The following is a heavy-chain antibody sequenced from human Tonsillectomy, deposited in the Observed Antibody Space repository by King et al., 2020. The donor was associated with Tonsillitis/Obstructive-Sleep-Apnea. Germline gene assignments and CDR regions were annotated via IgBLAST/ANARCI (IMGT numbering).Heavy chain of an antibody. CDR3: AREAEAGIADPY. Sequence: VQLVESGGGLVKPGGSLRLSCAASGFTFSSYSMNWVRQAPGKGLEWVSSISSSSSYIYYADSVKGRFTISRDNAKNSLYLQMNSLRAEDTAVYYCAREAEAGIADPYWGQGTLVTVSS. D-gene: IGHD6-19*01. CDR2: ISSSSSYI. V-gene: IGHV3-21*01. CDR1: GFTFSSYS. J-gene: IGHJ4*02.